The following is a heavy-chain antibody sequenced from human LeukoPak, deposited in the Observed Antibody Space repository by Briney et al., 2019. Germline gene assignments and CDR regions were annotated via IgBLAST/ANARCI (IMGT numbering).Heavy chain of an antibody. D-gene: IGHD6-19*01. CDR1: GFTFSSYS. V-gene: IGHV3-21*01. CDR2: ISSSSSYI. CDR3: ARDRWHSSGWYTGEFDY. J-gene: IGHJ4*02. Sequence: GGSLRLSCAASGFTFSSYSMNWVRQAPGKGPEWVSSISSSSSYIYYADSVKGRFTISRDNAKNSLYLQMNSLRAEDTAVYYCARDRWHSSGWYTGEFDYWGQGTLVTVSS.